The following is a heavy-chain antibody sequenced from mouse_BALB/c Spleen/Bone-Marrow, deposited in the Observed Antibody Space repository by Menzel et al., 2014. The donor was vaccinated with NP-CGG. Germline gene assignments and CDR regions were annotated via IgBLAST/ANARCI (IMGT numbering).Heavy chain of an antibody. Sequence: VQLQESGAELVKPGASVKLSCTASGFNIKDTYMHWVKQRPEQGLEWIGRIDPANGNTKYDPKFQGKATITADTSSNTAYLQRSSLTSEDTAVYYGASYKYAWYFDVWGAGTTVTVSS. CDR2: IDPANGNT. D-gene: IGHD2-14*01. CDR3: ASYKYAWYFDV. V-gene: IGHV14-3*02. CDR1: GFNIKDTY. J-gene: IGHJ1*01.